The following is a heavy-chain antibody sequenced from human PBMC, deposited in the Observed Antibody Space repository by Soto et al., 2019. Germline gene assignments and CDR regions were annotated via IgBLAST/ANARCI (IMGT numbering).Heavy chain of an antibody. CDR2: INPSGGST. V-gene: IGHV1-46*01. Sequence: QVQLVQSGAEVKKPGASVKVSCKASGYTFTSYYMHWVRQAPGQGLEWMGIINPSGGSTSYAQMFQGRVTMTRDTSTSTVYMELSSLRSEDTAVYYCARAYCGGDCRQYYYYGMDVWGQGTTVTVSS. CDR1: GYTFTSYY. CDR3: ARAYCGGDCRQYYYYGMDV. J-gene: IGHJ6*02. D-gene: IGHD2-21*02.